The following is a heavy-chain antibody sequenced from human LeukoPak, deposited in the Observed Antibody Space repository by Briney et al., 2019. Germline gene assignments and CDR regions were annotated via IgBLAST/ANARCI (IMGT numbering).Heavy chain of an antibody. CDR2: IYYSGST. D-gene: IGHD3-16*01. Sequence: SETLSLICTVSGGSISSSSYYWGWIRQPPGKVLEWIGSIYYSGSTYYNPSLKSRVTISVNTSKNQFSLKLSSVTAADTAVYYCARGRGSYVNWFDPWGQGTLVTVSS. J-gene: IGHJ5*02. CDR3: ARGRGSYVNWFDP. CDR1: GGSISSSSYY. V-gene: IGHV4-39*01.